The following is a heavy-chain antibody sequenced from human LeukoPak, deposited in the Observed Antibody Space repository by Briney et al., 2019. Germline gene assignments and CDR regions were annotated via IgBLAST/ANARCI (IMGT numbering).Heavy chain of an antibody. CDR2: IYYSGST. D-gene: IGHD6-13*01. Sequence: PSETLSLTCAVSGGSISSGGYSWSWIRQPPGKGLEWIGYIYYSGSTYYNPSLKSRVTISVDTSKSQFSLKLSSVAAADTAVYFCARVGDSSSWYRLDNWGQGTLVTVSS. V-gene: IGHV4-30-4*07. J-gene: IGHJ4*02. CDR3: ARVGDSSSWYRLDN. CDR1: GGSISSGGYS.